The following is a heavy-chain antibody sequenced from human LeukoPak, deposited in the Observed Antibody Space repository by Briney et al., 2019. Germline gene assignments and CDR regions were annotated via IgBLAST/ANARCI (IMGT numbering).Heavy chain of an antibody. J-gene: IGHJ4*02. CDR2: IYYSGST. Sequence: RPSETLSLTCTVSGGSISNKYWSWIRQPPGKGLEWIGCIYYSGSTNYNPSLKSRVTISVDTSKDQFSLKLSSVTAADTAVYYCARHLSAMATLGYYFDYWGQGTLVTVSS. CDR1: GGSISNKY. CDR3: ARHLSAMATLGYYFDY. D-gene: IGHD5-18*01. V-gene: IGHV4-59*08.